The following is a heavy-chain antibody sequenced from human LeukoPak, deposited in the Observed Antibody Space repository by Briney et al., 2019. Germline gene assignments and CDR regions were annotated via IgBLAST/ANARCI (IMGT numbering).Heavy chain of an antibody. CDR1: GFTFTTYW. V-gene: IGHV3-21*01. D-gene: IGHD5-18*01. CDR3: ARNKKGDRYTYGHDY. CDR2: ISSSSSYI. Sequence: GGSLRLSCAASGFTFTTYWMGWVRQAPGKGLEWVSSISSSSSYIYYADSVKGRFTISRDNAKNSLYLQMNSLRAEDTAVYYCARNKKGDRYTYGHDYWGQGTLVTVSS. J-gene: IGHJ4*02.